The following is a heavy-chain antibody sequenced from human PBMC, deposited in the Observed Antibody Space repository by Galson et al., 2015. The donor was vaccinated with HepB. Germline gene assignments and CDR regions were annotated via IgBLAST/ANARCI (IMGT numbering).Heavy chain of an antibody. Sequence: QSGAEVKKPGESLKISCKASGYKFTSQWIGWVRQMPEKGLEWMGIIHPSDSSNKSSPSFEGQVTISADPSITTAFLQWSSLKVSDTAMYYCVSWGPDSSADYWGQGTLVTVSS. CDR2: IHPSDSSN. CDR3: VSWGPDSSADY. V-gene: IGHV5-51*01. J-gene: IGHJ4*02. CDR1: GYKFTSQW. D-gene: IGHD3-22*01.